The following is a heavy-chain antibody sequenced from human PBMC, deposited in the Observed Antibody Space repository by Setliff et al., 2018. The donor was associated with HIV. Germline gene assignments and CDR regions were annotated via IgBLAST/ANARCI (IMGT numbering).Heavy chain of an antibody. D-gene: IGHD2-15*01. V-gene: IGHV3-48*01. CDR1: GFSFSSYS. Sequence: GGSLRLSCGASGFSFSSYSMNWVRQAPGKGLEWVSYISPSSTIIYYPDSVKGRFTTSRDNARNSLYLEMNSLRADDTAVYYCARDFCGSSCSSGYGYFDHWGQGTPVTVSS. CDR3: ARDFCGSSCSSGYGYFDH. CDR2: ISPSSTII. J-gene: IGHJ4*02.